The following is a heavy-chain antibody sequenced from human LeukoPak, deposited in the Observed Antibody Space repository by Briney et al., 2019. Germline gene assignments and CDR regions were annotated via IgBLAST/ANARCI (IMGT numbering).Heavy chain of an antibody. CDR3: ARSIAARPPFDY. CDR2: IYYTGST. Sequence: SETLSLTCTVSGGSFSSYHWNWLRQAPGKGLEWIACIYYTGSTNYNPSLKSRIRTSVDTSKNQFSLKLTSVTATDTAVYYCARSIAARPPFDYWGQGTLVTVSS. J-gene: IGHJ4*02. D-gene: IGHD6-6*01. V-gene: IGHV4-59*08. CDR1: GGSFSSYH.